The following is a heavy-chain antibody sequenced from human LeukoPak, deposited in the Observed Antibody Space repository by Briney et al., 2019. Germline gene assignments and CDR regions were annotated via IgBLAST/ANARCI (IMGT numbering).Heavy chain of an antibody. V-gene: IGHV4-38-2*02. Sequence: SETLSLTCTVSGYSVSSGYYWGWIRQSPGKGLEWIGYVYYSGGTYYNPSLKSRVTISVDTSKNQFSLKLSSVTAADTAVYYCARGHRITGTRNWLDPWGQGTLVTVSS. J-gene: IGHJ5*02. CDR3: ARGHRITGTRNWLDP. CDR1: GYSVSSGYY. D-gene: IGHD1-7*01. CDR2: VYYSGGT.